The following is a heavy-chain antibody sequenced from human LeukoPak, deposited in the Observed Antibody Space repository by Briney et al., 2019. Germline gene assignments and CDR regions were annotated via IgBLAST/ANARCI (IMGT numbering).Heavy chain of an antibody. D-gene: IGHD2/OR15-2a*01. Sequence: SETLSLTCTVSGGSISSSSYYWGWIRQPPGKGLEWIGSIYYSGSTYYNPSLKSRVTISVDTSKNQFSLKLSSVTAADTAVYYCARHNRVSLPSIMDVWGKGTTVTVSS. CDR2: IYYSGST. V-gene: IGHV4-39*01. CDR3: ARHNRVSLPSIMDV. J-gene: IGHJ6*03. CDR1: GGSISSSSYY.